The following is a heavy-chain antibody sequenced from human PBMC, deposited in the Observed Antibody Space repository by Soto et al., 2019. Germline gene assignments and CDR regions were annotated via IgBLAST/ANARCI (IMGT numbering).Heavy chain of an antibody. Sequence: QVQLQESGPGLVKPSETLSLTCTVSGASMFDYYGSWIRQFPGKELEQIGYVHYSGSVNYNPSLRSRACISMDTPKNQVPLKLTSVSAADTASDYCASSGHSFAGAVWGQGILVTVSS. D-gene: IGHD3-10*01. CDR3: ASSGHSFAGAV. CDR1: GASMFDYY. J-gene: IGHJ4*02. V-gene: IGHV4-59*01. CDR2: VHYSGSV.